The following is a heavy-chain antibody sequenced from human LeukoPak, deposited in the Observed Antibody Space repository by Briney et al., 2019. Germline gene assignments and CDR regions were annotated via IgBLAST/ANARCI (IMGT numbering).Heavy chain of an antibody. J-gene: IGHJ3*01. Sequence: SQTLSLTCDISGDTVSSNSASWNWIRQSPSRGLEWLGRTYYRSKWYYDYAVSVKSRITISPDTSKNQFSLQLNSVTADDTAVYYCARGFALDFWGQGTMVTVSS. CDR3: ARGFALDF. CDR1: GDTVSSNSAS. CDR2: TYYRSKWYY. V-gene: IGHV6-1*01.